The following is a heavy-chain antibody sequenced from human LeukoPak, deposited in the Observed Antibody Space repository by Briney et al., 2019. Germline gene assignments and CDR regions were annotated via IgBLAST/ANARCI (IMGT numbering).Heavy chain of an antibody. Sequence: GGSLRLSCAASGFTFSSYAMHWVRQAPGKGLEWVAVISYDGSNKYYADSVKGRFTISRDNSKNTLYLQMNSLRAEDTAVYYCARDVNYGDFDYWGQGTLVTVSS. D-gene: IGHD4-17*01. CDR1: GFTFSSYA. CDR2: ISYDGSNK. J-gene: IGHJ4*02. V-gene: IGHV3-30-3*01. CDR3: ARDVNYGDFDY.